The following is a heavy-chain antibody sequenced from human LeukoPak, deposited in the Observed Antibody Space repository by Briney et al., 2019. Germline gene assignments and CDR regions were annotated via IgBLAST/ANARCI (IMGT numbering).Heavy chain of an antibody. Sequence: SDTLSLTCTVSGGSISSYYWSWIRQPPGKGLEWIGYIYYSGSTNYNPSLKSRVTTSVDTSKNQFSLKLSSVTAADTAVNYCASYSYYYDRSGYFDYWGQGTLVTVSS. CDR1: GGSISSYY. CDR2: IYYSGST. J-gene: IGHJ4*02. V-gene: IGHV4-59*07. CDR3: ASYSYYYDRSGYFDY. D-gene: IGHD3-22*01.